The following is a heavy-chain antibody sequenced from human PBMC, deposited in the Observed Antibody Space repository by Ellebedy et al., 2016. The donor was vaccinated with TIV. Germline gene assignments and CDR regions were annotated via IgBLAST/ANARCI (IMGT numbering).Heavy chain of an antibody. Sequence: KFQGRVTITRDTSANTAYMELSSLRSEDTAVYYCARGRGGLWTGAYWGQGTLVTVSS. V-gene: IGHV1-3*01. D-gene: IGHD4/OR15-4a*01. CDR3: ARGRGGLWTGAY. J-gene: IGHJ4*02.